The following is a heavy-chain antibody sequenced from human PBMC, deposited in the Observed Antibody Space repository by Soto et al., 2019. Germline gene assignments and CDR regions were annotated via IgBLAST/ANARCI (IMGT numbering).Heavy chain of an antibody. Sequence: SETLSLTCTVSGGSISLYYWTWIRQPPGKGPEWIGYVYYSGSTNYNPSLKSRVSMSVDTSKNHFSLKLTSVTAADTAVYYCARSVFSWGRGIRVTVSS. CDR2: VYYSGST. D-gene: IGHD3-10*02. V-gene: IGHV4-59*08. J-gene: IGHJ4*02. CDR3: ARSVFS. CDR1: GGSISLYY.